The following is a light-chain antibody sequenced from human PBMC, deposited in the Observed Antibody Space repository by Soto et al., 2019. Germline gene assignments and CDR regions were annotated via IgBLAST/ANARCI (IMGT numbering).Light chain of an antibody. J-gene: IGKJ4*01. CDR3: QQYGSSRFT. CDR1: QSVTTSY. V-gene: IGKV3-20*01. CDR2: GAS. Sequence: EIVLTQSPGTLSLSPGERATLSCRASQSVTTSYLAWYQHKPGQAPRLLIYGASRRATGIPDRFSGGGSGTDFTLTISRLEPEDFAVFYCQQYGSSRFTSGGGTK.